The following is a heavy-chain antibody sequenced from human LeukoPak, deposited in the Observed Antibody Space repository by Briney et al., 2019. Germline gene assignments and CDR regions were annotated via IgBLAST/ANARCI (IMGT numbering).Heavy chain of an antibody. D-gene: IGHD2-21*02. CDR1: GFIFDTYW. CDR2: ISTDGGDT. CDR3: AIASHRWGGDCYS. V-gene: IGHV3-74*03. Sequence: AGGSLRLSCAASGFIFDTYWMHWVRQAPGKGLVWVSRISTDGGDTKYADSVKGRFSISRDNAKNTLYLQMDSLRAEDTAVYYCAIASHRWGGDCYSWGQGTLVTVSS. J-gene: IGHJ5*02.